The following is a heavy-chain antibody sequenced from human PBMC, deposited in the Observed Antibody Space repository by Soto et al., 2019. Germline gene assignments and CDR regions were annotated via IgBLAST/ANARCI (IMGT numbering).Heavy chain of an antibody. CDR2: IYTSGST. D-gene: IGHD6-19*01. J-gene: IGHJ5*02. CDR3: ARERKYSSGSGPSRWFDP. V-gene: IGHV4-4*07. CDR1: GGSISSYY. Sequence: NPSETLSLTCTVSGGSISSYYWSWIRQPAGKGLEWIGRIYTSGSTNYNPSLKSRVTMSVDTSKNQFSLKLSSVTAADTAVYYCARERKYSSGSGPSRWFDPWGQGTLVTVSS.